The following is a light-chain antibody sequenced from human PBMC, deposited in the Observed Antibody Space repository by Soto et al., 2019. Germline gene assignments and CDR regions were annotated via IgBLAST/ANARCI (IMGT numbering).Light chain of an antibody. CDR1: QGIRNX. V-gene: IGKV1-6*01. CDR3: LQDYNYPRT. Sequence: AIQMTQSPSSLSASVGDRVTITCRASQGIRNXLGWYQQKPGKAPKLLIYAASSLQSGVPSRFSGSGSGTDFTLTISSLQPEDFATYYCLQDYNYPRTFGQGTKVEIK. CDR2: AAS. J-gene: IGKJ1*01.